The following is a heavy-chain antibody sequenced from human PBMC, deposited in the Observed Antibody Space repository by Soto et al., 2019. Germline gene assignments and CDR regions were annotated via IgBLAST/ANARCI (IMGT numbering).Heavy chain of an antibody. Sequence: SETLSLTCTVSGGSISSYYWSWIRQPPVKGLEWIGYIYYSGSTNYNPSLKSRVTISVDTSKNQFSLKLSSVTAADTAVYSCARGHYSRSWSFDYWGQGTLVTVCS. CDR3: ARGHYSRSWSFDY. V-gene: IGHV4-59*01. J-gene: IGHJ4*02. D-gene: IGHD6-13*01. CDR1: GGSISSYY. CDR2: IYYSGST.